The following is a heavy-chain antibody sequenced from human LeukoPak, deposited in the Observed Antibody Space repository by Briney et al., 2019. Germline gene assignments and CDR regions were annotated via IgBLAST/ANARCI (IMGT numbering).Heavy chain of an antibody. J-gene: IGHJ6*03. D-gene: IGHD4-11*01. Sequence: GGSLRLSCAASGFTFSSYGMHWVRQAPGKGLEWVAFIRYDGSNKYYADSVKGRFTISRDNSKNTLYLQMNSLRAEDTAVYYCANTVTTFYYYYYMDVWGKGTTVTVSS. CDR3: ANTVTTFYYYYYMDV. CDR1: GFTFSSYG. V-gene: IGHV3-30*02. CDR2: IRYDGSNK.